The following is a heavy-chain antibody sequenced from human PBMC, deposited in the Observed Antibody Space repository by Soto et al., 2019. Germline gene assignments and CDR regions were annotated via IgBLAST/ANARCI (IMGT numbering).Heavy chain of an antibody. J-gene: IGHJ2*01. CDR2: ISSSSSYT. V-gene: IGHV3-11*06. CDR1: GFTFSDYY. Sequence: PGGSLRLSCAASGFTFSDYYISWIRQAPGKGLEWVSYISSSSSYTNYADSVKGRFTISRDNAKNSLYLQMNSLRAEDTAVYYCARGAYCSGGSCYPRYFDLWGRGTLVTVSS. CDR3: ARGAYCSGGSCYPRYFDL. D-gene: IGHD2-15*01.